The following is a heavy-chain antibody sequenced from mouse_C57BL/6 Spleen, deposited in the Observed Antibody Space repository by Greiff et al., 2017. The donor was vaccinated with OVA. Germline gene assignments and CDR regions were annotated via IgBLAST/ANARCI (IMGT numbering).Heavy chain of an antibody. D-gene: IGHD1-1*01. Sequence: VQLQQSGAELARPGASVKLSCKASGYTFTSYGISWVKQRTGQGLEWIGEIYPRSGNTSYNEKFKGKATLTADKSSSTAYMELRSLTSEDSAVDVCARSTVVADYFDYWGKGTTLTVAS. J-gene: IGHJ2*01. V-gene: IGHV1-81*01. CDR3: ARSTVVADYFDY. CDR2: IYPRSGNT. CDR1: GYTFTSYG.